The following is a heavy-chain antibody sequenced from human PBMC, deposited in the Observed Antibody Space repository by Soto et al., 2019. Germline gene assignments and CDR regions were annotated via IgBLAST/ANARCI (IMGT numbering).Heavy chain of an antibody. J-gene: IGHJ5*02. Sequence: GGSLRLSCAASGFTFSSYEMNWVRQAPGKGLEWVSYISSSGSTIYYADSVKGRFTISRDNAKNSLYLQMNSLRAEDTAVYYCARDGGYSSSWYPSNWFDPWGQGTLVTVSS. D-gene: IGHD6-13*01. V-gene: IGHV3-48*03. CDR2: ISSSGSTI. CDR1: GFTFSSYE. CDR3: ARDGGYSSSWYPSNWFDP.